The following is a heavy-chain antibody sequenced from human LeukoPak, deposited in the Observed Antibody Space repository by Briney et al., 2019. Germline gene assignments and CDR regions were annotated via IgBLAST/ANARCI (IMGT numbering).Heavy chain of an antibody. CDR3: AKLVLPAAIISPYNWFDP. Sequence: GGSLRLSCAASGFTFSSYAMSWVRQAPGKGLEWVSAISGSGGSTYYADSIKGRFTVSRDNSKNTLFLQMDSLRAEDTAVYYCAKLVLPAAIISPYNWFDPWGQGTLVIVSS. CDR1: GFTFSSYA. V-gene: IGHV3-23*01. J-gene: IGHJ5*02. CDR2: ISGSGGST. D-gene: IGHD2-2*01.